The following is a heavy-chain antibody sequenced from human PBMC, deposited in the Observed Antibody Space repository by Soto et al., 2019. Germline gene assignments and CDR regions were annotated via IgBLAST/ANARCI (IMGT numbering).Heavy chain of an antibody. CDR1: GYTFSNYY. CDR2: INPSGDST. D-gene: IGHD2-15*01. Sequence: ASVKVSCKGAGYTFSNYYMHWVRQAPGQGLEWMGIINPSGDSTSYAQEFQGRVTMTRETSTSTLYMELSSLRSEDTAVYYCASGYCSGGSCQNWFDPWGQGTLVTVSS. V-gene: IGHV1-46*01. J-gene: IGHJ5*02. CDR3: ASGYCSGGSCQNWFDP.